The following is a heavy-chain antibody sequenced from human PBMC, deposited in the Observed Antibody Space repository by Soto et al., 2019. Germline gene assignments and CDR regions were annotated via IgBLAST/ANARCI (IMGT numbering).Heavy chain of an antibody. CDR2: IYWNDDK. CDR1: GFSLTTSDMG. J-gene: IGHJ3*02. D-gene: IGHD3-22*01. CDR3: AHDYYDSSTYYPHDAFDI. V-gene: IGHV2-5*01. Sequence: SGPTLVNPTQTLTLTCTFSGFSLTTSDMGVGWIRQSPGQALEWLALIYWNDDKRYSPSLKSRLTITKDTSKNQVALTMTNMDPVDTATYYCAHDYYDSSTYYPHDAFDIWGQGTMVTVSS.